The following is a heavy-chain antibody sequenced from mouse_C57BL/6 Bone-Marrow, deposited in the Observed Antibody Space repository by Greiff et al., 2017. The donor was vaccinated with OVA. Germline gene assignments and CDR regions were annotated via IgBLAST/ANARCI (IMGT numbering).Heavy chain of an antibody. CDR1: GFSLTSYG. Sequence: VKLVESGPGLVAPSQSLSITCTVSGFSLTSYGVDWVRQSPGKGLEWLGVIWGVGSTNYNSALTSRLSISKDNSKSQVFLKMNSLQTDDTAMYYCASIYYGFAYWGQGTLVTVSA. CDR3: ASIYYGFAY. CDR2: IWGVGST. V-gene: IGHV2-6*01. D-gene: IGHD2-1*01. J-gene: IGHJ3*01.